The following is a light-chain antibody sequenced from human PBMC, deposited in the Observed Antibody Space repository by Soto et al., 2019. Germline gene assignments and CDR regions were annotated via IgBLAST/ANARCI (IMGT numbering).Light chain of an antibody. CDR1: QGISSW. CDR3: QQANRAQVT. CDR2: AVS. J-gene: IGKJ4*01. Sequence: DIRMTQSPSSVSATVGDRVTITCRASQGISSWLAWYQQKPGKAPKLLIYAVSSVQSGVPSSFSGSGSETDFTLTISSLQPEDFATYYFQQANRAQVTFGGGTKVEIK. V-gene: IGKV1-12*01.